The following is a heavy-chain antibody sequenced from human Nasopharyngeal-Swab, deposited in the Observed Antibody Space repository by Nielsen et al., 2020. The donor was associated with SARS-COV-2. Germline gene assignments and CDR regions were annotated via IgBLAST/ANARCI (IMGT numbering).Heavy chain of an antibody. V-gene: IGHV4-4*02. J-gene: IGHJ6*02. CDR2: IYHSGST. CDR3: ARDSSGWVYGMDV. CDR1: GGSISRSNW. Sequence: SETLSLTCAVSGGSISRSNWWSWVRQPPGKGLEWIGEIYHSGSTNYNPSLKSRVTISVDKSKNQFSLKLSSVTAADTAVYYCARDSSGWVYGMDVWGQGTTVTVSS. D-gene: IGHD6-19*01.